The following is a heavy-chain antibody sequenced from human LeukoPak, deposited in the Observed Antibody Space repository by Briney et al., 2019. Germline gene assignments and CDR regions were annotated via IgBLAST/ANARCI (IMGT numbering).Heavy chain of an antibody. V-gene: IGHV3-9*01. J-gene: IGHJ6*02. CDR1: GFTFDDYA. D-gene: IGHD2-2*01. Sequence: GGSLRLSCAASGFTFDDYAMHWVRQAPGKGLEWVSGISWNSGSIGYADSVKGRFTISRDNAKNSLYLQMNSLRAEDTALYYCARVRAGYAPYYYGMDVWGQGTTVTVSS. CDR2: ISWNSGSI. CDR3: ARVRAGYAPYYYGMDV.